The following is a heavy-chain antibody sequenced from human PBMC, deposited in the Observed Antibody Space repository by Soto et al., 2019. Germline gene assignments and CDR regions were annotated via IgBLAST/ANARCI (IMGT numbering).Heavy chain of an antibody. V-gene: IGHV3-15*01. CDR1: GFTFSNAW. CDR3: TTDDPINKY. J-gene: IGHJ4*02. CDR2: IKSKTNGATT. Sequence: GSLRLSCAASGFTFSNAWMSWVRQAPGKGLEWVGRIKSKTNGATTEYAAPVKGRFTISRDDSKNMLYLQMNSLKTEDTAVYYCTTDDPINKYWGQGTLVTVSS.